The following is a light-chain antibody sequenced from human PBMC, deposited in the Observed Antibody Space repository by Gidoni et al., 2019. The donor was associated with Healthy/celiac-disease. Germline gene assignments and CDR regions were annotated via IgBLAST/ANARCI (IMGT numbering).Light chain of an antibody. CDR1: QSISSY. CDR2: AAS. CDR3: QQSYSTPPWT. J-gene: IGKJ1*01. V-gene: IGKV1-39*01. Sequence: DIQMTQSPYSLSASVGDRVTITCRASQSISSYLNWYQQKPGKAPKLMNYAASSLQSGVPSRFSGSGSGTDFTLTISSLQPEDVATYYCQQSYSTPPWTFGQGTKVEIK.